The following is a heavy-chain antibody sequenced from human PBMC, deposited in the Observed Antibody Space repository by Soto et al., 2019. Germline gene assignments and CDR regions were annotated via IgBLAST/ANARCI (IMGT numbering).Heavy chain of an antibody. CDR2: ISGRGEST. Sequence: EVQLLESGGGLVQPGGSLRLSCAASGFTFSVFAMSWVRQAPGKGLEWVSTISGRGESTYYADSVKGRFTISRDNSKNTLNLQMNSLRGEDTAVYYCAKDRGTGDYGVNAVDIWGQGTMVAVSS. D-gene: IGHD7-27*01. CDR1: GFTFSVFA. V-gene: IGHV3-23*01. CDR3: AKDRGTGDYGVNAVDI. J-gene: IGHJ3*02.